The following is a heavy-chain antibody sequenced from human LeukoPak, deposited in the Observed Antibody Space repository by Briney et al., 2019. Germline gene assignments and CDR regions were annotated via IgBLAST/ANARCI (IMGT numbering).Heavy chain of an antibody. D-gene: IGHD2-15*01. CDR2: ISAYNGNT. CDR1: GYTFSSYG. V-gene: IGHV1-18*01. CDR3: ARDCSGSSCYWIH. Sequence: GVAVKVSCKASGYTFSSYGISWVRQAPGQGLEWLGYISAYNGNTNYAQKVQGRITMTTDTSTSPAYMEMRSLRSDDTAVYYCARDCSGSSCYWIHWGQGTLVT. J-gene: IGHJ4*02.